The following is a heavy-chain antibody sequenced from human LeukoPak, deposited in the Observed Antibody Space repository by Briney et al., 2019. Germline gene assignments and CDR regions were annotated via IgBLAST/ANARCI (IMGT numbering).Heavy chain of an antibody. V-gene: IGHV5-51*01. Sequence: GESLKISCKGSGYSFTSYWFDWVRQMPGKGLEGMGRIYPGDCDTRYSPSFQGQVTISADKSISTAYLQWSSLKASDTAMYYCARHASVVVVPAAMGEDYWGQGTLVTVSS. CDR3: ARHASVVVVPAAMGEDY. CDR1: GYSFTSYW. D-gene: IGHD2-2*01. J-gene: IGHJ4*02. CDR2: IYPGDCDT.